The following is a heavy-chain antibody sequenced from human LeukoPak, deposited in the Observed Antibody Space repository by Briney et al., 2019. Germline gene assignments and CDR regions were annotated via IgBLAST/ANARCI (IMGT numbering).Heavy chain of an antibody. CDR2: IYHSGST. CDR3: ARKTDAFDI. CDR1: GYSISSGYY. Sequence: PSETLSLTCTVSGYSISSGYYWGWIRQPPGKGLEWIGSIYHSGSTNYNPSLKSRVTISVDKSKNQFSLKLSSVTAADTAVYYCARKTDAFDIWGQGTMVTVSS. J-gene: IGHJ3*02. V-gene: IGHV4-38-2*02.